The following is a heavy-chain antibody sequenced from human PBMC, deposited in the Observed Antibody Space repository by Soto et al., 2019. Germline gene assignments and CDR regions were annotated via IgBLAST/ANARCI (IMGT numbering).Heavy chain of an antibody. D-gene: IGHD3-9*01. V-gene: IGHV1-2*02. Sequence: ASVKVSCKASGYIFTGYHIHWVRQAPGRGLEWMGWINPNSGDTEYAQNFQGRVTMTRDTSFNLVYMEMSGLMSDDTAVYYCARDARGKQGFDDMDICGQRTTVTVSS. CDR3: ARDARGKQGFDDMDI. CDR1: GYIFTGYH. J-gene: IGHJ6*02. CDR2: INPNSGDT.